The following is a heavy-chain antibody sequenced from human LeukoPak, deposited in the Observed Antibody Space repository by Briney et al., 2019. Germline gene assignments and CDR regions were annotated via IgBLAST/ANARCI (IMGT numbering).Heavy chain of an antibody. D-gene: IGHD1-26*01. Sequence: SETLSLTCAVSGXSISSFYWTWIRQPPGKRLEWIGYIQFSGTTNYSPSLKSRVTLSLDTSKNQFSLKLSSVTAADSAVYYCARSDGNYFDYWGQGTLVTVSS. CDR1: GXSISSFY. V-gene: IGHV4-59*01. CDR2: IQFSGTT. J-gene: IGHJ4*02. CDR3: ARSDGNYFDY.